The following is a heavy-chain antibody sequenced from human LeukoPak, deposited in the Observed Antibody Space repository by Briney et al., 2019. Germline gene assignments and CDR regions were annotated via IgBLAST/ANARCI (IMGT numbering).Heavy chain of an antibody. V-gene: IGHV1-2*04. CDR2: INPNSGGT. J-gene: IGHJ4*02. CDR3: ARDLSREYSGFTDY. CDR1: GYTFTGYY. D-gene: IGHD5-12*01. Sequence: ASVKVSCKASGYTFTGYYMHWVRQAPGRGLEWMGWINPNSGGTNYAQKFQGWVTMTRDTSISTAYMELNRLRSDDTAVYYCARDLSREYSGFTDYWGQGTLVTVSS.